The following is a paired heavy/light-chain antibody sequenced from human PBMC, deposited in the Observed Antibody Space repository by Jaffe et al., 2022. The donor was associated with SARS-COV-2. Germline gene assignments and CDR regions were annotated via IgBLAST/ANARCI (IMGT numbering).Light chain of an antibody. V-gene: IGLV1-44*01. Sequence: QSVLTQPPSASGTPGQRVTFSCSGSSSNIRRNTVNWYQQLPGTAPKLLIYSNNQRPSGVPDRFSGSKSGTSASLAISGLQSEDEADYFCAAWDDSLNVWVFGGGTKLTVL. CDR3: AAWDDSLNVWV. CDR1: SSNIRRNT. J-gene: IGLJ3*02. CDR2: SNN.
Heavy chain of an antibody. CDR3: ARVPIIRGVITVFYGMDV. D-gene: IGHD3-10*01. CDR2: ISAYNGDT. CDR1: GYTFNSYG. J-gene: IGHJ6*02. Sequence: QVQLVQSGAEVKKPGASVKVSCKTSGYTFNSYGISWVRQAPGQGLEWMGWISAYNGDTKYAQKFQGRVTMTTDTSTSTAYMELRSLRSDDTAMYYCARVPIIRGVITVFYGMDVWGQGTTVTVSS. V-gene: IGHV1-18*01.